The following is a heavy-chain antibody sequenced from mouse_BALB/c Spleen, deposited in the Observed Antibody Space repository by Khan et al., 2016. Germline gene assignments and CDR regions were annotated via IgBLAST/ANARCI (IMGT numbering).Heavy chain of an antibody. Sequence: VELVESGGGLLTPLFSLKLSCAASGFTFSSYAMSWVRQTPEKRLEWVASISSGGNTFYPDSLKGRFTISRDNARNILYLQMSSLRSEDTAMYYCTRGVTTVVDYFDYWGQGTTLTVSS. V-gene: IGHV5-6-5*01. CDR2: ISSGGNT. CDR3: TRGVTTVVDYFDY. J-gene: IGHJ2*01. D-gene: IGHD1-1*01. CDR1: GFTFSSYA.